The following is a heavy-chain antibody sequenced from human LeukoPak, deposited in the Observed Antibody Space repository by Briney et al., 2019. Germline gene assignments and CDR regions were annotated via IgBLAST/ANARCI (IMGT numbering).Heavy chain of an antibody. D-gene: IGHD4/OR15-4a*01. J-gene: IGHJ4*02. CDR2: ISGSGGST. Sequence: GGSLRLSCAASGFTFSSYWMSWVRQAPGKWLEWVSAISGSGGSTYYADSVKGRFTISRDNSKNTLYLQMNSLRAEDTAVYYCAKGLGLLVRTSFDYWGQGTLVTVSS. V-gene: IGHV3-23*01. CDR3: AKGLGLLVRTSFDY. CDR1: GFTFSSYW.